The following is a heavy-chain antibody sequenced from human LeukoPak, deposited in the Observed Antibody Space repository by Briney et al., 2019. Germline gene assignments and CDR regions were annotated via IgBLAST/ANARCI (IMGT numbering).Heavy chain of an antibody. V-gene: IGHV1-69*05. D-gene: IGHD3-22*01. J-gene: IGHJ3*02. CDR2: IIPIFGTA. Sequence: ASVKVSCKASGGTFSSYAISWVRQAPGQGLEWMGRIIPIFGTANYAQKFQGRVTITTDESTSTAYMELSSLRSGDTAVYYCAREYYYDSSGYHDAFDIWGQGTMVTVSS. CDR3: AREYYYDSSGYHDAFDI. CDR1: GGTFSSYA.